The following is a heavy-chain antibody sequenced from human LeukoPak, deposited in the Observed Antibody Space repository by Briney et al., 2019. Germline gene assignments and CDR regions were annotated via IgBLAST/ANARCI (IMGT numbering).Heavy chain of an antibody. Sequence: GGSLRLSCAASGFTFSSYGMHWVRQAPDKGLEWVAFIRYDTSNKYYGDSVKGRFTISRDNSKNTLYLQMNSLRAEDTAAYYCAKDPRVYSSGWYYFDYWGQGTLVTVSS. CDR3: AKDPRVYSSGWYYFDY. CDR1: GFTFSSYG. D-gene: IGHD6-19*01. CDR2: IRYDTSNK. V-gene: IGHV3-30*02. J-gene: IGHJ4*02.